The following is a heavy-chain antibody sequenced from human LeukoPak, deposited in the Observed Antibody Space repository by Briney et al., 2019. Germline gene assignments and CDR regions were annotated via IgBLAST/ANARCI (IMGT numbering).Heavy chain of an antibody. D-gene: IGHD5-18*01. Sequence: PGGSLRLSCAASGFTFSSYWMSWVRQAPGKGLEWVSGISGSGGSTYYADSVKGRFTISRDNSKNTLFLQMNSLRAEDTAVYYCAKDPKGYSWLYYFDYWGQGTLVTVSS. CDR1: GFTFSSYW. CDR3: AKDPKGYSWLYYFDY. CDR2: ISGSGGST. J-gene: IGHJ4*02. V-gene: IGHV3-23*01.